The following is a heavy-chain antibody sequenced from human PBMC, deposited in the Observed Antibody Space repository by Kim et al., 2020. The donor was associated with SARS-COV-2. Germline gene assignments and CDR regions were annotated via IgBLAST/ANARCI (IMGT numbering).Heavy chain of an antibody. Sequence: RFTISRDNSKNTLYLQMNSLRAEDTAVYYCAKVNSPAKRNYGDYVPYFDYWGQGTLVTVSS. V-gene: IGHV3-23*01. CDR3: AKVNSPAKRNYGDYVPYFDY. D-gene: IGHD4-17*01. J-gene: IGHJ4*02.